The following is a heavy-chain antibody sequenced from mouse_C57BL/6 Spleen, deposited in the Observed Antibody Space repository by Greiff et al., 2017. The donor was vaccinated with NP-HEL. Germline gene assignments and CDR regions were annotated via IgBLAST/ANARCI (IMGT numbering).Heavy chain of an antibody. CDR3: ARDYVPYAMDY. CDR2: ISSGGSYT. V-gene: IGHV5-6*01. J-gene: IGHJ4*01. D-gene: IGHD2-4*01. CDR1: GFTFSSYG. Sequence: EVHLVESGGDLVKPGGSLKLSCAASGFTFSSYGMSWVRQTPDKRLEWVATISSGGSYTYYPDSVKGRFTISRDNAKNTLYLQMSGLKSEDTAMYYCARDYVPYAMDYWGQGTSVTVSS.